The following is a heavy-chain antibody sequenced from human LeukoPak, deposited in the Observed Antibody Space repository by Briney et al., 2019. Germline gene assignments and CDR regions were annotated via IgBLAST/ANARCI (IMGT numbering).Heavy chain of an antibody. D-gene: IGHD1-26*01. J-gene: IGHJ5*02. V-gene: IGHV1-46*01. Sequence: ASVKVSCKASGYTFTSYYMHWVRQAPGQGLEWVGLINPSGSSTSYAQKFQGRLSLTRDMSTSTDYMELSSLRSEDTAVYYCARDNSVGDTAWWFDPWGQGTLVTVSS. CDR3: ARDNSVGDTAWWFDP. CDR1: GYTFTSYY. CDR2: INPSGSST.